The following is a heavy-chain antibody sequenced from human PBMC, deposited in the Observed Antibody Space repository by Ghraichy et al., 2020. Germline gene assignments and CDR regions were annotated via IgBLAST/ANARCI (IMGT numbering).Heavy chain of an antibody. CDR1: GGSFSGYY. J-gene: IGHJ6*02. Sequence: SETLSLTCAVYGGSFSGYYWSWIRQPPGKGLEWIGEINHSGSTNYNPSLKSRVTISVDTSKNQFSLKLSSVTAADTAVYYCARGVGSGYDKYYYYYYYGMDVWGQGTTVTVSS. V-gene: IGHV4-34*01. CDR3: ARGVGSGYDKYYYYYYYGMDV. D-gene: IGHD5-12*01. CDR2: INHSGST.